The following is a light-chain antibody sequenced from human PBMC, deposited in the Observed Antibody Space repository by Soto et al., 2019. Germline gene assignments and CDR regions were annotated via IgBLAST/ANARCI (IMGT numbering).Light chain of an antibody. V-gene: IGKV2-28*01. Sequence: IVMTQSPLSLPVTPGEPASISCRSSQSLLHSNGYNYLDWYLQKPGQSPQLLIYLGSNRASGVPDRFSGSGSGTDFTLKISRVEAEDVGVYYCMQGLQTRTFGQGTKGEIK. CDR3: MQGLQTRT. CDR2: LGS. CDR1: QSLLHSNGYNY. J-gene: IGKJ1*01.